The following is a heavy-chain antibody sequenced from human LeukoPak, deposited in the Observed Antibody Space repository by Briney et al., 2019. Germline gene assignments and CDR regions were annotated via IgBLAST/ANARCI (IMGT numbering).Heavy chain of an antibody. CDR1: GYTFTRLD. J-gene: IGHJ5*02. CDR3: ARGQKSSGYWFDP. D-gene: IGHD3-22*01. CDR2: MNPNSGNK. V-gene: IGHV1-8*01. Sequence: GASVKVSCKASGYTFTRLDINWVRQTTGQVLEWMGWMNPNSGNKGYAQKFQGRFTMTMNTSTSTAYMELTSLTSEDTAVYYCARGQKSSGYWFDPWGQGTLVTVSS.